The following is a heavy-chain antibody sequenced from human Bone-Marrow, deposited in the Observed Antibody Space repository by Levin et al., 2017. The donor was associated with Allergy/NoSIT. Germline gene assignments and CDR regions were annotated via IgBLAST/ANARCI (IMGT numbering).Heavy chain of an antibody. CDR3: ARDRDSGSYLDY. J-gene: IGHJ4*02. Sequence: AGGSLRLSCAASGFTFSDYYMSWIRQAPGKGLEWVAYISSSGTTKLYADSVKGRFTISRDNAKNSLYLQMNSLRAEDSAVYYCARDRDSGSYLDYWGQGTLVTVSS. V-gene: IGHV3-11*01. CDR2: ISSSGTTK. CDR1: GFTFSDYY. D-gene: IGHD1-26*01.